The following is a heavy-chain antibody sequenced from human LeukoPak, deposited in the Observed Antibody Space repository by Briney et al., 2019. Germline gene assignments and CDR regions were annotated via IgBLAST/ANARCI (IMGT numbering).Heavy chain of an antibody. CDR3: ARRATTERGHSYGLDF. Sequence: PSGTLSLTCAVSGGSLSTTSWWVWLRQPPGKGLEWIGYIYYSGSTNYNPSLKSRVTISVDTSKNQFSLKLSSVTAADTAVYYCARRATTERGHSYGLDFWGQGTLVTVSS. V-gene: IGHV4-4*02. CDR2: IYYSGST. D-gene: IGHD5-18*01. J-gene: IGHJ4*02. CDR1: GGSLSTTSW.